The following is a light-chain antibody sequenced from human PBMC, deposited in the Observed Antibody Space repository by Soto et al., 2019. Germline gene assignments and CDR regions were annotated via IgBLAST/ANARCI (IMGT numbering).Light chain of an antibody. CDR3: CSYAGSSTSWV. CDR2: EGS. Sequence: QSARTQPASVAGSHGQSSTISCTGTISDVGSYYLVSWYQQHPDKAPKLRIYEGSKRPSGVSSRFSGSKSGNTASLTISGLQAEDEADYYCCSYAGSSTSWVFGGGTKLTVL. V-gene: IGLV2-23*01. J-gene: IGLJ3*02. CDR1: ISDVGSYYL.